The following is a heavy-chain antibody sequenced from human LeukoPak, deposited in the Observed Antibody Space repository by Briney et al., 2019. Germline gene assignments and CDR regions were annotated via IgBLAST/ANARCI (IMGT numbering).Heavy chain of an antibody. Sequence: PSETLSLTCTVSGGSISSYYWSWIRQPPGKGLEWIGYFYYSGSTNYNPSLKSRVTISVDTSKNQFSLKLSSVTAADTAVYYCARVCGGDLGEPGYFDYWGQGTLVTVSS. D-gene: IGHD2-21*02. CDR3: ARVCGGDLGEPGYFDY. CDR2: FYYSGST. CDR1: GGSISSYY. V-gene: IGHV4-59*01. J-gene: IGHJ4*02.